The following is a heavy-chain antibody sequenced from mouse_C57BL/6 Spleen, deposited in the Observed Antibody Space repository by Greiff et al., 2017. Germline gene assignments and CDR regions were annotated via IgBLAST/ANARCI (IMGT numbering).Heavy chain of an antibody. CDR3: ARDAAY. Sequence: EVQLVESGPGMVKPSQSLSLTCTVTGYSITSGYDWHWIRHFPGNKLECMGYISYSGSTNYNPSLKSRISITHDTSKNHFFLKLNSVTTEDTATYYCARDAAYWGQGTSVTVSS. CDR1: GYSITSGYD. V-gene: IGHV3-1*01. CDR2: ISYSGST. J-gene: IGHJ4*01.